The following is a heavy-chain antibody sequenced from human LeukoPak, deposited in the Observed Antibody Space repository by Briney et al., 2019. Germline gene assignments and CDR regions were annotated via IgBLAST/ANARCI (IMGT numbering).Heavy chain of an antibody. Sequence: GRSLRLSCAASGFTFSSYGMHWVRQAPGKGLEWVAVIWYDGSNKYYADSVKGRFTISRDNSKNTLYLQMNSLRAEDTAVYYCARASGGGGDFDYWGQGTLVTVSS. D-gene: IGHD3-10*01. CDR2: IWYDGSNK. V-gene: IGHV3-33*01. J-gene: IGHJ4*02. CDR3: ARASGGGGDFDY. CDR1: GFTFSSYG.